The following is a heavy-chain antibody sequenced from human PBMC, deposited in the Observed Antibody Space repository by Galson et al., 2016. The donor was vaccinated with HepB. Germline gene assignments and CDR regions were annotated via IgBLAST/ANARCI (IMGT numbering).Heavy chain of an antibody. D-gene: IGHD1-14*01. CDR3: TRAVNPAWSPGWFDP. Sequence: SVKVSCKASGYTFTSNAIHWVRQAPGQKLEWMGWIDAGNGITKYSLKFQGRVTITRDTSATTAYMELTSLRSEDTAVYYCTRAVNPAWSPGWFDPWGQGTLVTVSS. J-gene: IGHJ5*02. CDR2: IDAGNGIT. V-gene: IGHV1-3*01. CDR1: GYTFTSNA.